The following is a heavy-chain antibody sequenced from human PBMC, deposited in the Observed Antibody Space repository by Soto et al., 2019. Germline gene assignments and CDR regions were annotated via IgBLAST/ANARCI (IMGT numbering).Heavy chain of an antibody. V-gene: IGHV3-49*04. CDR3: TRVRGSSSWYIPKGPVNYYGMDV. CDR1: GFTFGDYA. Sequence: HPGGSLRLSCTASGFTFGDYAMSWVRQAPGKGLEWVGFIRSKAYGGTTEYAASVKGRFTISRDDSKSIAYLQMNSLKTEDTAVYYCTRVRGSSSWYIPKGPVNYYGMDVWGQGTTVTVSS. D-gene: IGHD6-13*01. J-gene: IGHJ6*02. CDR2: IRSKAYGGTT.